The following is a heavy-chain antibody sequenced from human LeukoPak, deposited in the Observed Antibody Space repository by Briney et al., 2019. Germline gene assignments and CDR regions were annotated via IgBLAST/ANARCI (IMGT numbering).Heavy chain of an antibody. J-gene: IGHJ4*02. CDR2: ISAYNGNT. V-gene: IGHV1-18*04. CDR1: GYTFTSYG. D-gene: IGHD6-19*01. CDR3: ARDAQIAVAEHDY. Sequence: ASVKVSCKASGYTFTSYGISWVRQAPGQGLEWMGWISAYNGNTNYAQKLQGRVTMTTDTSTSTAYTELRSLRSDDTAVYYCARDAQIAVAEHDYWGQGTLVTVSS.